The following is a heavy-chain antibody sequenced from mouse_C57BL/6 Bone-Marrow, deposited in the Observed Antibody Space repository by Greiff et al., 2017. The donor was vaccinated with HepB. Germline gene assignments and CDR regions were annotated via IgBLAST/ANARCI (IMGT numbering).Heavy chain of an antibody. CDR2: ISSGGSYT. J-gene: IGHJ4*01. CDR3: ARLTGTVTYYAMDY. CDR1: GFTFSSYG. Sequence: EVQLVESGGDLVKPGGSLKLSCAASGFTFSSYGMSWVRQTPDKRLEWVATISSGGSYTYYPDSVKGRFTISRDNAKNTLYLQMSSLKSEDTAMYYWARLTGTVTYYAMDYWGQGTSVTVSS. V-gene: IGHV5-6*01. D-gene: IGHD1-1*01.